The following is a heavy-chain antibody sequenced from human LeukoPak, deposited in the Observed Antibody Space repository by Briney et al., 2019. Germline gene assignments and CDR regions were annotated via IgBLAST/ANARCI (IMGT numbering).Heavy chain of an antibody. CDR2: IFYSGST. Sequence: SETLSLTCTVSGGSISSFYWSWIRQPPGKGLEWMGYIFYSGSTYYNPSLKSRVTISVDTSKTHFSLNLSAVTAADTAVYYCASVRRGFGESSKYYSYYYMDVWGNGTTVTISS. V-gene: IGHV4-59*08. CDR1: GGSISSFY. CDR3: ASVRRGFGESSKYYSYYYMDV. D-gene: IGHD3-10*01. J-gene: IGHJ6*03.